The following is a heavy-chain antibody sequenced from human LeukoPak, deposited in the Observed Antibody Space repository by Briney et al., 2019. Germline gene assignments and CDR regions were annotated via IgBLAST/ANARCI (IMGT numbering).Heavy chain of an antibody. V-gene: IGHV1-69*04. CDR3: ARETKYYYDSSGYYYFDY. Sequence: GSSVKVSCKASGGTFSSYAISWVRQAPGQGLEWMGRIIPILGIANYAQKFQGRVTITADKSTSTAYMELSSLRSEDTAVYYCARETKYYYDSSGYYYFDYWGQGTLVTVSS. J-gene: IGHJ4*02. CDR2: IIPILGIA. CDR1: GGTFSSYA. D-gene: IGHD3-22*01.